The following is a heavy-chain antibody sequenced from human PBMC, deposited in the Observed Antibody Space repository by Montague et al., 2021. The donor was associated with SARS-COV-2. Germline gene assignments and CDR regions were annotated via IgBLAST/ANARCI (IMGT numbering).Heavy chain of an antibody. CDR1: RGSISTYY. J-gene: IGHJ5*02. V-gene: IGHV4-59*01. Sequence: SETLSLTCTVSRGSISTYYWSWIRQPPGRGLEWIGYVYNSGTAIYNSSLHGRVTISVDTSTSQFSLQLSSVSAADTAIDYCVRGAIPGPYDRFDPWGQGTLVAVSS. CDR3: VRGAIPGPYDRFDP. D-gene: IGHD5-12*01. CDR2: VYNSGTA.